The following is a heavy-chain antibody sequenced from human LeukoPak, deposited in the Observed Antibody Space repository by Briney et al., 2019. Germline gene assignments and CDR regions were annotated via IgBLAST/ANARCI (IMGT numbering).Heavy chain of an antibody. CDR1: GFTFDDYA. Sequence: GGSLRLSCAASGFTFDDYAMHWVRQGPGKGLEWVSSISWNSGTIVYAASVKGRFTISRDNPKKSLYLQMNSLRVEDTALYYCAKDGYCSSTNCDPPGWFDHWGQGTLVTVSS. CDR2: ISWNSGTI. J-gene: IGHJ5*02. V-gene: IGHV3-9*01. CDR3: AKDGYCSSTNCDPPGWFDH. D-gene: IGHD2-2*01.